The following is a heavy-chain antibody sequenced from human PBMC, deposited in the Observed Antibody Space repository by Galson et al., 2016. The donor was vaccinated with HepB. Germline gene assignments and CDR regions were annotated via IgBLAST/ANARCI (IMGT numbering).Heavy chain of an antibody. CDR1: GGSFSGYY. J-gene: IGHJ3*02. CDR3: ARGFNSCGSGSYNAFDI. Sequence: SETLSLTCAVYGGSFSGYYWSWIRQPPGKGLEWIGEINHSGSTNYNPSLKSRVTISVDTSKNQFSLNLSSVTAADTAVYYCARGFNSCGSGSYNAFDIWGQGTMVTVSS. V-gene: IGHV4-34*01. D-gene: IGHD1-26*01. CDR2: INHSGST.